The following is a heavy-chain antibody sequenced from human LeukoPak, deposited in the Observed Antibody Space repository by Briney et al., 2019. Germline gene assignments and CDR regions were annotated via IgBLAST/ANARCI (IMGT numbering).Heavy chain of an antibody. D-gene: IGHD1-26*01. Sequence: GGSLRLSCAASGFTFVTAWMSWVRQAPGKGLEWVGRIKSKADGGTTDYATPVKGRFTISRDDSKNTLYLQMNRLKTEDTSVYYCTTSVSYSDAFDIWGQGTMVTVSS. CDR3: TTSVSYSDAFDI. V-gene: IGHV3-15*01. J-gene: IGHJ3*02. CDR1: GFTFVTAW. CDR2: IKSKADGGTT.